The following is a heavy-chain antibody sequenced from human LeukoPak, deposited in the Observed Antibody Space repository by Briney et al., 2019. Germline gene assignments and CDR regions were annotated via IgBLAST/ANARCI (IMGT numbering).Heavy chain of an antibody. J-gene: IGHJ5*02. CDR3: ARDVGGSGWAYNWFDP. CDR2: IYYSGST. D-gene: IGHD6-19*01. Sequence: SETLSLTCTVSGGSISSYYWSWIRPPPGKGLEWIGYIYYSGSTNYNPSLKSRVTISVDTSKNQFSLKLSSVTAADTAVYYCARDVGGSGWAYNWFDPWGQGTLVTVSS. V-gene: IGHV4-59*01. CDR1: GGSISSYY.